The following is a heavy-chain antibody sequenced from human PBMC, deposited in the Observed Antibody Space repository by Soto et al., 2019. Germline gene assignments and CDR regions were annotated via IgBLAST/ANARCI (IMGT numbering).Heavy chain of an antibody. J-gene: IGHJ4*02. CDR1: GFTFSDYV. CDR3: AKHSTVGTALTHFDF. CDR2: ISSSGGGT. Sequence: EVLLLESGGGLVQPGGSLRLSCAASGFTFSDYVMTWVRQAPGKGLEWVSTISSSGGGTYYADSVKGRFTVSRDNTRNTLYLQRSSLRVEDTAVYYCAKHSTVGTALTHFDFWGQETLVTVSS. D-gene: IGHD2-21*02. V-gene: IGHV3-23*01.